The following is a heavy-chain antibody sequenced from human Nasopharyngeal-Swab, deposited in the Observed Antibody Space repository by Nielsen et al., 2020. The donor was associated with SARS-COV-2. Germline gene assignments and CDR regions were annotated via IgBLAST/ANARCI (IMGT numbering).Heavy chain of an antibody. D-gene: IGHD5-24*01. J-gene: IGHJ4*02. CDR2: INPNSGGT. Sequence: WVRQAPGQGLEWMGWINPNSGGTNYAQKFQGRVTMTRDTSINTAYMELSRLRSDDTAVYYCARAPEMATIMGDFWGQGALVTVSS. V-gene: IGHV1-2*02. CDR3: ARAPEMATIMGDF.